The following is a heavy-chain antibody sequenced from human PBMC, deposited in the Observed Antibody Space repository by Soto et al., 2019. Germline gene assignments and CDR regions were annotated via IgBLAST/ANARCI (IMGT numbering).Heavy chain of an antibody. Sequence: QVRLVESGGGVVQPGGSLRLSCAASGFTLRTYPMHWLRQTPGKGLEWLTVLSFDGKVKHYADSVGGRFTISRDISENTLYLQMNSLRGEDTAVCYCARDPLRGSPDYFDHWGQGTLVTVSS. V-gene: IGHV3-30*04. CDR1: GFTLRTYP. CDR3: ARDPLRGSPDYFDH. J-gene: IGHJ4*02. D-gene: IGHD1-1*01. CDR2: LSFDGKVK.